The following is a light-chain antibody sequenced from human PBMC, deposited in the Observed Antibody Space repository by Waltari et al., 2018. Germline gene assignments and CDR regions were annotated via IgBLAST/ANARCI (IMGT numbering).Light chain of an antibody. Sequence: QSLLHSDGKTYLYWYLQKAGQSPHLLIYEVSSRFSGVTDRVSGSGSGTDFTLKTSRVEAEDVGVYYCMHGKNVPPAFGQGTKVEIK. CDR1: QSLLHSDGKTY. V-gene: IGKV2-29*02. J-gene: IGKJ1*01. CDR3: MHGKNVPPA. CDR2: EVS.